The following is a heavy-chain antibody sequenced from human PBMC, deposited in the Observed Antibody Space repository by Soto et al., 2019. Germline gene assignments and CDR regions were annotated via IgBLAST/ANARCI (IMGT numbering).Heavy chain of an antibody. CDR3: ARGEGGNGNWHAV. V-gene: IGHV1-69*02. Sequence: QVQLVQSGAEVKKPGSSVNVACKASGDTFNRYTISWVRQAPGQGLEWMGRIIPMSPMPIYAQKFRGRVTFTADKSTTSVYMELSSLTSDDTAVYYCARGEGGNGNWHAVWGQGTLVTVSS. J-gene: IGHJ4*02. CDR2: IIPMSPMP. D-gene: IGHD2-15*01. CDR1: GDTFNRYT.